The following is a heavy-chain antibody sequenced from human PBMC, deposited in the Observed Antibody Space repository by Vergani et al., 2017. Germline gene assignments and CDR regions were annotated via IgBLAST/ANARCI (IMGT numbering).Heavy chain of an antibody. J-gene: IGHJ6*02. CDR1: GYTFTGYN. CDR3: ARGGVMVRGGSTPSGNYYYYGMHV. D-gene: IGHD3-10*01. Sequence: QVQLVQSGAEVKKPGASVKVSCKASGYTFTGYNMHWVRQAPGQGLEWMGWINPNSGGTNYAQKFQGRVTMTRDTSISTAYMELSRLRSDDTAVYYCARGGVMVRGGSTPSGNYYYYGMHVWGQGP. V-gene: IGHV1-2*02. CDR2: INPNSGGT.